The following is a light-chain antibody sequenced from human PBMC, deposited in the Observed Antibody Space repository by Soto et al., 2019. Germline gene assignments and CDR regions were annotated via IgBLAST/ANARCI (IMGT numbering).Light chain of an antibody. CDR1: SSDVGAYNY. Sequence: QSVLTQPASVSGSPGQSITISCTGTSSDVGAYNYVSWYLQHPGKAPKLMIFDVSNRPSGVSNRFSGSKSDNTASLTISGLQAEDEADYYCSSYTSSSIVVFGGGTKLTVL. CDR3: SSYTSSSIVV. J-gene: IGLJ2*01. CDR2: DVS. V-gene: IGLV2-14*03.